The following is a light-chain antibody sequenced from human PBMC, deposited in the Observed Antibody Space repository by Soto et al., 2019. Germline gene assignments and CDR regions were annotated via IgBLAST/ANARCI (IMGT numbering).Light chain of an antibody. CDR2: GAS. Sequence: SPATLSVSPGERATLSCRASQSVRGNLAWYQQKPGQSPRLLIYGASSRATGIPARFSGSGSGTEFTLTISSLQSEDFAVYYCQQYNNWPFITFGQGTRLEIK. J-gene: IGKJ5*01. CDR1: QSVRGN. CDR3: QQYNNWPFIT. V-gene: IGKV3-15*01.